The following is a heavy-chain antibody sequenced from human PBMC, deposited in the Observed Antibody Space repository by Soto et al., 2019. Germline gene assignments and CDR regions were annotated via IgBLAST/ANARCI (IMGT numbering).Heavy chain of an antibody. CDR1: GCSLSTSGVG. CDR3: AHTVVGLYTAIVLRYFDY. CDR2: IYWDDDK. Sequence: QITLKESGPTLVKPTQILTLTCTFSGCSLSTSGVGVGWIRQPPGKALERLALIYWDDDKRYSPSLKSRLTITKDTSKNQVVLTMTNMDPVDTATYYCAHTVVGLYTAIVLRYFDYWGQGTLVTVSS. J-gene: IGHJ4*02. V-gene: IGHV2-5*02. D-gene: IGHD5-18*01.